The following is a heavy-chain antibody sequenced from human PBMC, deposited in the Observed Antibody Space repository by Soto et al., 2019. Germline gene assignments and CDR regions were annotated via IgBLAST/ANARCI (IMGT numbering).Heavy chain of an antibody. V-gene: IGHV3-23*01. CDR2: ISGSGGST. D-gene: IGHD3-3*01. CDR3: ANRPTYYDFWSGYYFDY. CDR1: GFTFSSYA. Sequence: GGSLRLSCAASGFTFSSYAMSWVRQAPGKGLEWVSAISGSGGSTYYADSVKGRFTISRDNSKNTLYLQMNSLIAEDTAVYYCANRPTYYDFWSGYYFDYWGQGTLVTVSS. J-gene: IGHJ4*02.